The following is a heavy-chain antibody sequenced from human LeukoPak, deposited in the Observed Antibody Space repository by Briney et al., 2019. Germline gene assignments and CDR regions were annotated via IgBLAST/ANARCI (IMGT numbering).Heavy chain of an antibody. Sequence: ASVKVSCKASGYTFTGYYMHWVRQAPGQGLEWMGWINPNSGGTNYAQKFQGRVTMTRDTSISTAYMELSRLRSDDTAMYYCARDFNDFWSGLFDYWGQGTLVTVSS. D-gene: IGHD3-3*01. CDR3: ARDFNDFWSGLFDY. CDR1: GYTFTGYY. CDR2: INPNSGGT. J-gene: IGHJ4*02. V-gene: IGHV1-2*02.